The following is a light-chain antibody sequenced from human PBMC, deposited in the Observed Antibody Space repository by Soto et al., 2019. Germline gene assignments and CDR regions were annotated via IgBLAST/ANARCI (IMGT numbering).Light chain of an antibody. J-gene: IGKJ5*01. CDR3: QQYNNWPPPIT. V-gene: IGKV3-15*01. Sequence: EVELTQSPATLSVSPGERVTFSCRASQTVFTNLAWYQQKPGQAPRLLIYAASTGATAIPARFSGSGSGTEFTLTISSMQSEDFAVYYCQQYNNWPPPITFGQGTRLEIK. CDR2: AAS. CDR1: QTVFTN.